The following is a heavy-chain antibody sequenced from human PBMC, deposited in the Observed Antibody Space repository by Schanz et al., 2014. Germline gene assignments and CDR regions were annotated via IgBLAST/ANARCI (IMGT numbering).Heavy chain of an antibody. CDR2: ISGSGGST. CDR1: GFTFSSYA. D-gene: IGHD1-26*01. J-gene: IGHJ4*02. CDR3: ARDHTTESYYSAGPPIDY. V-gene: IGHV3-23*04. Sequence: VQLVDSGGGLVKPGGSLRLSCAASGFTFSSYAMSWVRQAPGKGLEWVSAISGSGGSTYYADSVKGRFTISRDNSKNTLYLQMNSLRAEDTAVYYCARDHTTESYYSAGPPIDYWGQGTLLTVSS.